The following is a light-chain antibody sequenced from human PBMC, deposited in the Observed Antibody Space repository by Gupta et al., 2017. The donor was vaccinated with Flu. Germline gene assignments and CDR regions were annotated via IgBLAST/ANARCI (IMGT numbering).Light chain of an antibody. CDR3: QTGSTGVWV. J-gene: IGLJ3*02. CDR1: SGTSSDA. Sequence: VKLTCTLSSGTSSDANEWHQQQPEKGPPYLMMLNSDGSHSTGDGIPDRFSGSGSAAARYLTISSVQAEDEDYYYSQTGSTGVWVFGGGTKLTVL. V-gene: IGLV4-69*01. CDR2: LNSDGSH.